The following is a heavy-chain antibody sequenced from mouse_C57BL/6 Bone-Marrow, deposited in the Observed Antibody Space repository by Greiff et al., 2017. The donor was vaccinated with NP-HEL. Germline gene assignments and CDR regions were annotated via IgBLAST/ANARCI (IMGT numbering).Heavy chain of an antibody. Sequence: QVQLQQSGAELAKPGASVKLSCKASGYTFTSYWMHWVKQRPGQGLEWIGYINPSSGYTKYKQKFKDKATLTADKSSSTAYMQLSSLTYEDSAVDYCAREEGVTTRDMDYWGQGTSVTVSS. V-gene: IGHV1-7*01. D-gene: IGHD2-2*01. CDR1: GYTFTSYW. CDR3: AREEGVTTRDMDY. CDR2: INPSSGYT. J-gene: IGHJ4*01.